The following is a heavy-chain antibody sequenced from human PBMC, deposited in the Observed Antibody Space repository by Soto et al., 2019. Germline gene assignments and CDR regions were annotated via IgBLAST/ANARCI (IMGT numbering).Heavy chain of an antibody. CDR1: GGTFSSYA. V-gene: IGHV1-69*13. Sequence: SSVKVSCKASGGTFSSYAISWVRQAPGQGLEWMGGIIPILGTANYAQKFQGRVTITADESTSTVYMELSSLRSEDTAVYYCARDSGPNVRHNWCDPWAPGTLVTVSA. J-gene: IGHJ5*02. CDR3: ARDSGPNVRHNWCDP. CDR2: IIPILGTA. D-gene: IGHD2-8*02.